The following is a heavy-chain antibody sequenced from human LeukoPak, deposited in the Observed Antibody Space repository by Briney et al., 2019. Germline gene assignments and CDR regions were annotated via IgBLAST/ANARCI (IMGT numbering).Heavy chain of an antibody. D-gene: IGHD3-10*01. Sequence: SEALSLTCTVSGDSFSYFYWSWIRQPPGKGLEWIGEINHSGSTNYNPSLKSRVTISVDTSKNQFSLQLNSVTPEDTAVYYCVRDSGLGNDAFDVWGPGTMVTVSS. J-gene: IGHJ3*01. V-gene: IGHV4-34*01. CDR1: GDSFSYFY. CDR2: INHSGST. CDR3: VRDSGLGNDAFDV.